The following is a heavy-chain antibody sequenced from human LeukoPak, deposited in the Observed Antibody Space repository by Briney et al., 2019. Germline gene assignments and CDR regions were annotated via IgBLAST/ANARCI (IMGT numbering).Heavy chain of an antibody. D-gene: IGHD3-16*01. CDR3: ARERIMITFGGVGRRHFDY. Sequence: SETLSLTCTVSGGSISSGDYYWSWIRQPPGKGLEWIGYIYYSGSTYYNPSLKSRVTISVDTSKNQFSLKLSSVTAADTAVYYCARERIMITFGGVGRRHFDYWGQGTLVTVSS. CDR2: IYYSGST. V-gene: IGHV4-30-4*08. J-gene: IGHJ4*02. CDR1: GGSISSGDYY.